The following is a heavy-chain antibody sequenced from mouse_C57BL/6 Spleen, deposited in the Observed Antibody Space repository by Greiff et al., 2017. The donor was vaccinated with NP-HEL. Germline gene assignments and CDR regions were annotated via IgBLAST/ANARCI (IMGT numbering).Heavy chain of an antibody. CDR2: ISNGGGST. J-gene: IGHJ4*01. CDR1: GFTFSDYY. CDR3: ARRFTTVPDYYAMDY. D-gene: IGHD1-1*01. V-gene: IGHV5-12*01. Sequence: EVMLVESGGGLVQPGGSLKLSCAASGFTFSDYYMYWVRQTPEKRLEWVAYISNGGGSTYYLDTVKGRFTISRDNAKNTLYLQMSRLKSEDTAMYYCARRFTTVPDYYAMDYWGQGTSVTVSS.